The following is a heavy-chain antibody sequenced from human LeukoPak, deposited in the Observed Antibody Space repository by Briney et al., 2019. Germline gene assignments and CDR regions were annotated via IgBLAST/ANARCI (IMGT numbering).Heavy chain of an antibody. CDR2: IYYRVTS. V-gene: IGHV4-59*01. J-gene: IGHJ4*02. Sequence: ASETLSLTCTVSGDSISTYYWSWIRQPPGKGLEWIGYIYYRVTSDYNPSLKSRVTMSVDMSTRQISLRLSSVTAADTAVYYCARAVGGDGSGSLWGPGTLVTVSS. CDR1: GDSISTYY. CDR3: ARAVGGDGSGSL. D-gene: IGHD3-10*01.